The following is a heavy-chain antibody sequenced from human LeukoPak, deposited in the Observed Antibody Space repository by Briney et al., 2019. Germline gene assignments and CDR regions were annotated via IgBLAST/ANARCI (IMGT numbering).Heavy chain of an antibody. Sequence: GSLRLSCAASGFTFSTYEMNWVRQAPGKGLEWIGSIYYSGSTYYNPSLKSRVTISVDTSKNQFSLKLSSVTAADTAVYYCARSELKGSSWHYYYYYYMDVWGKGTTVTVSS. J-gene: IGHJ6*03. CDR2: IYYSGST. D-gene: IGHD6-13*01. V-gene: IGHV4-39*07. CDR3: ARSELKGSSWHYYYYYYMDV. CDR1: GFTFSTYE.